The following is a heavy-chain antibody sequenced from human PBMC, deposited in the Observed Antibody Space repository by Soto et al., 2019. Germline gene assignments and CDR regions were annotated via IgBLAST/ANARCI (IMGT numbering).Heavy chain of an antibody. V-gene: IGHV3-23*01. CDR1: GFTFSSYA. CDR3: AKRYSYGHSLNWFDP. CDR2: ISGSGGST. Sequence: GGSLRLSCAASGFTFSSYAMSWVRQAPGKGLEWVPAISGSGGSTYYADSVKGRFTISRDNSKNTLYLQMNSLRAEDTAVYYCAKRYSYGHSLNWFDPWGQGTLVTVSS. J-gene: IGHJ5*02. D-gene: IGHD5-18*01.